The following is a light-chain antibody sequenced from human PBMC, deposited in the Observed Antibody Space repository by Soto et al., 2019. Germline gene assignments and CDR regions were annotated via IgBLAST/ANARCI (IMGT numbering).Light chain of an antibody. CDR2: GVS. CDR1: QSVSSTL. CDR3: QQRYNWPLT. J-gene: IGKJ4*01. Sequence: EIVLTQSPVALSLSPGERATLSCRASQSVSSTLLTWYQQKPGQAPRLLIYGVSSRATGIPDRFSGSGSGTDFTLTISRLEPEDFAVYYCQQRYNWPLTFGGGTKVEIK. V-gene: IGKV3D-20*02.